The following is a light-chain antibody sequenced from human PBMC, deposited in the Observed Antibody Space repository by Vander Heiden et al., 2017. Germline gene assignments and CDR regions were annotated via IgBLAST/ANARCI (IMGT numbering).Light chain of an antibody. Sequence: DIQMTQSPSSLSASEGDSVTITCRASQSISSYLNWYQQKPGKAPKLLIYAASSLQSGVPSRFSGSGSGTDFTLTISRLQPEDFATYYCQQSDSTPFTFGHGTKVDIK. J-gene: IGKJ3*01. CDR2: AAS. CDR1: QSISSY. V-gene: IGKV1-39*01. CDR3: QQSDSTPFT.